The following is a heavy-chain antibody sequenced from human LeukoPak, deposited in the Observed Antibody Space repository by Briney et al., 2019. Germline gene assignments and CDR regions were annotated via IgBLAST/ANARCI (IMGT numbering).Heavy chain of an antibody. CDR2: ISYDGSNK. D-gene: IGHD3-10*01. CDR1: GFTFRSYG. J-gene: IGHJ4*02. Sequence: PGGSLRLSCAASGFTFRSYGMHWVRQAPGKGLEWVAVISYDGSNKYYADSVKGRFTISRDNSKNTLYLQMNSLRAEDTAVYYCAKDYHGSGRGIDYWGQGTLVTVSS. V-gene: IGHV3-30*18. CDR3: AKDYHGSGRGIDY.